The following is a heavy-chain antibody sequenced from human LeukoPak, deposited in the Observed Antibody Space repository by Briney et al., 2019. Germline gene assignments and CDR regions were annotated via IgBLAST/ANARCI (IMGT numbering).Heavy chain of an antibody. J-gene: IGHJ4*02. D-gene: IGHD7-27*01. CDR1: GGSISSHY. CDR3: ARLGKEVTYTAYYLDY. CDR2: IYSSGST. Sequence: SETLSLTCTVSGGSISSHYWSWIRQPAGKGLDWIGRIYSSGSTNYNPSLKSRVTISIDTSKNQFSLKLSSVTAADTAVYFCARLGKEVTYTAYYLDYWGQGTLVTVSS. V-gene: IGHV4-4*07.